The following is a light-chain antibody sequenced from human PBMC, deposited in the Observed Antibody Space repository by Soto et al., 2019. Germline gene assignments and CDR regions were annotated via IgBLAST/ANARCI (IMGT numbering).Light chain of an antibody. CDR2: GAS. CDR3: QQTYSDIS. Sequence: DVRMTQSPSSLSASVGDTITITCRASRTINTYLNWFQQKPGEPPRLLIYGASTLHDGVPSRFSGSGSGADLTPTISGLQPEDFASYHCQQTYSDISFGGGTKV. J-gene: IGKJ4*01. V-gene: IGKV1-39*01. CDR1: RTINTY.